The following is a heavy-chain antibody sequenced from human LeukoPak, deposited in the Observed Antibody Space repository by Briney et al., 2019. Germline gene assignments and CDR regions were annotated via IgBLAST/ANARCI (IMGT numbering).Heavy chain of an antibody. J-gene: IGHJ4*02. Sequence: SETLSLTCAVYGGSFSGYYWSWIRQPPGKGLEWIGEINHSGSTNYNPSLKSRVTISVDTSKNQFSLRLSSVTAADTAVYYCARGFDYWGQGTLVTVSS. CDR2: INHSGST. V-gene: IGHV4-34*01. CDR1: GGSFSGYY. CDR3: ARGFDY.